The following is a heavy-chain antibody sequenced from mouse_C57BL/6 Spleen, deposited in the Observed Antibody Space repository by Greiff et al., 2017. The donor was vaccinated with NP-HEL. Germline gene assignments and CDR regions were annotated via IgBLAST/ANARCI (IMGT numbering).Heavy chain of an antibody. D-gene: IGHD1-1*01. CDR1: GFSLTSYG. CDR3: AGSSPAWLAY. V-gene: IGHV2-2*01. J-gene: IGHJ3*01. CDR2: IWIGGST. Sequence: VQLQQSGPGLVQPSQSLSITCTVSGFSLTSYGVHWVRQSPGKGLEWLGVIWIGGSTDYNAAFISRLGISKDNSKSQVFFKMNSLQADDTAIYYCAGSSPAWLAYWGQGALVTVSA.